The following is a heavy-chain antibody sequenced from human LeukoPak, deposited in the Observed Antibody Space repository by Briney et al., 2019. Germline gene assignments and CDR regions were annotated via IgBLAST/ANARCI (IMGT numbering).Heavy chain of an antibody. V-gene: IGHV1-46*01. D-gene: IGHD3-10*01. Sequence: ASVKVSCKASGYTFTSYYMHWVRQAPGQGLEWMGIINPSGGSTSYAQKFQGRVTMTRDMSTSTVYMELSSLRSEDTAVYYCARVRGYYGSGSYSEFDYWGQGTLDTVSS. CDR3: ARVRGYYGSGSYSEFDY. CDR2: INPSGGST. CDR1: GYTFTSYY. J-gene: IGHJ4*02.